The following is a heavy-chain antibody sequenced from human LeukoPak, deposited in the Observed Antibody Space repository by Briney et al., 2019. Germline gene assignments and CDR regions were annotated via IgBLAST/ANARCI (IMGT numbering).Heavy chain of an antibody. CDR3: ARGLRGGLIDY. CDR1: GGSISSGSYY. Sequence: SETLSLTCTVSGGSISSGSYYWSWIRQPAGKGLEWIGRIYTSGSTNYNPSLKSRVTISVDTSKNQFSLKLSSVTAADTAVYYCARGLRGGLIDYWGQGTLVTVSS. J-gene: IGHJ4*02. D-gene: IGHD4-17*01. V-gene: IGHV4-61*02. CDR2: IYTSGST.